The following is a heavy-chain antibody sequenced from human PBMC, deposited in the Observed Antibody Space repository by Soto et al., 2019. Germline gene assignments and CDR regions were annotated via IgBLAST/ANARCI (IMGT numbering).Heavy chain of an antibody. Sequence: EVQLVESGGGLVKPGGSLRLSCAASGFTFSSYSMNWVRQAPGKGLEWVSSISSSSSYIYYADSVKGRFTISRDNAKNSLYLQMNSLRAEDTAVYYCARDLRVTPPGSRYWYFDLWGRGTLVTVSS. D-gene: IGHD2-21*02. J-gene: IGHJ2*01. CDR3: ARDLRVTPPGSRYWYFDL. CDR1: GFTFSSYS. V-gene: IGHV3-21*01. CDR2: ISSSSSYI.